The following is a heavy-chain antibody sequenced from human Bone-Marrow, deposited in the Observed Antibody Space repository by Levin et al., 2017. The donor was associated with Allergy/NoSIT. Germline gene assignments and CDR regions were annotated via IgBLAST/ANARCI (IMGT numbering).Heavy chain of an antibody. Sequence: SETLSLTCTVSGGSITTYYWNWIRQSQGKGLEWIGYVHHSGSTKYNPSLKSRVAMSVDSSKNQFSLNLSSLTAADTAVYYCAKWDESIKGFYVWGQGTTVAVSS. J-gene: IGHJ3*01. CDR2: VHHSGST. CDR1: GGSITTYY. V-gene: IGHV4-59*01. CDR3: AKWDESIKGFYV. D-gene: IGHD3-3*02.